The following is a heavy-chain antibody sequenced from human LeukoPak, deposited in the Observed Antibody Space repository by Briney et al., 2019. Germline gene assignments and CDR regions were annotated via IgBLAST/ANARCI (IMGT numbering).Heavy chain of an antibody. CDR1: GGSISSYY. CDR3: ARRNVWGSYRYDYYFDY. J-gene: IGHJ4*02. CDR2: IYYSGST. V-gene: IGHV4-59*01. D-gene: IGHD3-16*02. Sequence: SETLSLTCTVSGGSISSYYWSWIRQPPGKGLEWIGYIYYSGSTNYNPSLKRRVTISVDTSKNQFSLKLSSVTAADTAVYYCARRNVWGSYRYDYYFDYWGQGTLVTVSS.